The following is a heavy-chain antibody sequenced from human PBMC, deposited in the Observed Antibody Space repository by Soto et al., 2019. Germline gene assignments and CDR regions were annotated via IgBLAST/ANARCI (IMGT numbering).Heavy chain of an antibody. V-gene: IGHV1-8*01. J-gene: IGHJ4*02. CDR1: GYTFTDYD. Sequence: QVQVVQSRAEVKKPGASVKVSCKTSGYTFTDYDINWVRQAPGQGLEWMGWVSPDNNNAGYAQQFQGRVSMTSNTYISTVYMELSSLRSEDTAVYFCEVTTGYWGQGTMVTVSS. CDR2: VSPDNNNA. CDR3: EVTTGY. D-gene: IGHD2-21*02.